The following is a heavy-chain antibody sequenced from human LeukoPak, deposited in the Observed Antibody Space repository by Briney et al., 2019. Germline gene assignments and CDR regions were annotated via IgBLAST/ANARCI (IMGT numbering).Heavy chain of an antibody. Sequence: GGSLRLSCEASGFTFSSYSMNWVRQAPGKGLEWISYISTRTTTIYYANSEKGRYTISRDNAKKSLYLQMNSLRVEYTGVYYCASWGEGALDNWGQGTLVTVSS. CDR3: ASWGEGALDN. J-gene: IGHJ4*02. V-gene: IGHV3-48*04. CDR1: GFTFSSYS. D-gene: IGHD1-26*01. CDR2: ISTRTTTI.